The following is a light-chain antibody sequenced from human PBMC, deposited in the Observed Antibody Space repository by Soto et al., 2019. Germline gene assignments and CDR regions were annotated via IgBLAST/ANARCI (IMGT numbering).Light chain of an antibody. CDR1: QSIRSS. J-gene: IGKJ1*01. CDR2: GAS. Sequence: VVLTQSPATLSVSPGEGATLSCRASQSIRSSLAWYQQKPGQAPRLLIYGASNRATGIPDRFSGSGSGTEFTLTISSLQTDDFSTYYCQQYHSYWTFGQGTKVDI. CDR3: QQYHSYWT. V-gene: IGKV3D-15*01.